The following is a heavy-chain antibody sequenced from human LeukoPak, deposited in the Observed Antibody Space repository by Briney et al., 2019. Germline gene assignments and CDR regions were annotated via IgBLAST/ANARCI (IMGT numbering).Heavy chain of an antibody. D-gene: IGHD1-26*01. CDR1: GFTFSSYS. CDR3: AKKGQYSGSYYFDY. Sequence: GGSLRLSCAASGFTFSSYSMNWVRQAPGKGLEWVSSISSSSSYIYYADSVKGRFTISRDNAKNSLYLQMNSLRAEDTAVYYCAKKGQYSGSYYFDYWGQGTLVTVSS. J-gene: IGHJ4*02. V-gene: IGHV3-21*01. CDR2: ISSSSSYI.